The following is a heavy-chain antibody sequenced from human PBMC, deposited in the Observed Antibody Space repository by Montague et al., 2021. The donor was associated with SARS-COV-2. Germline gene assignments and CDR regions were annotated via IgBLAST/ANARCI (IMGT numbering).Heavy chain of an antibody. CDR2: INHSGSS. Sequence: SETLSLTCAVYGGSFTGYYWTWIRQPPGKGLEWIGEINHSGSSNYNPSLESRVTMSVDTSKNQFSLRLNPVSAADTAVYYCARAQVTIFGVLIMLPAAGAFDVWGQGTTVTVSS. D-gene: IGHD3-3*01. CDR1: GGSFTGYY. J-gene: IGHJ3*01. CDR3: ARAQVTIFGVLIMLPAAGAFDV. V-gene: IGHV4-34*01.